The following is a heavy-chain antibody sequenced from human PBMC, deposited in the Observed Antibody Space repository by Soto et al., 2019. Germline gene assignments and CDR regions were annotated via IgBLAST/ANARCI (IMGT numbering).Heavy chain of an antibody. D-gene: IGHD6-19*01. J-gene: IGHJ4*02. V-gene: IGHV3-11*01. CDR1: GFTFSGYY. CDR2: ISSSGTTE. CDR3: ARDRGAVVGQYFDY. Sequence: PGGSLRLSCAASGFTFSGYYMSWVRQAPGKGLEWISYISSSGTTENYADSVKGRFTVSRDNAKNSLYLQVNSLRAEDTAVYYCARDRGAVVGQYFDYWGQGTLVTVSS.